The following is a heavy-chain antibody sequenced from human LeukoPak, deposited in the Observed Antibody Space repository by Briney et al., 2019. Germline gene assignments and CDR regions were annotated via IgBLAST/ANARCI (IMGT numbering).Heavy chain of an antibody. J-gene: IGHJ1*01. V-gene: IGHV4-34*01. D-gene: IGHD6-13*01. CDR2: INHSGST. CDR3: ARRYSSSWYGYFQH. CDR1: GGSFSGYY. Sequence: SETLSLTCAVYGGSFSGYYWGWIRQPPGKGLEWIGEINHSGSTNYNPSLKSRVTISVDTSKNQFSLKLSSVTAADTAVYYCARRYSSSWYGYFQHGGQGTLVTVSA.